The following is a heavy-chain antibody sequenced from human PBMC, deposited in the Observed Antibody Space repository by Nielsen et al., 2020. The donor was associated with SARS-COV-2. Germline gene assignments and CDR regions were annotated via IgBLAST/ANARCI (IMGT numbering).Heavy chain of an antibody. Sequence: GSLRLSCTVSGGSISSYHWSWIRQPPGKGLEWIGYIYYSGSTNYNPSLKSRVTISVDTSKNQFSLKLSSVTAADTAVYYCARGYGEYYYDSSGYWGKTYYYYGMDVWGQGTTVTVSS. V-gene: IGHV4-59*12. CDR1: GGSISSYH. CDR3: ARGYGEYYYDSSGYWGKTYYYYGMDV. D-gene: IGHD3-22*01. CDR2: IYYSGST. J-gene: IGHJ6*02.